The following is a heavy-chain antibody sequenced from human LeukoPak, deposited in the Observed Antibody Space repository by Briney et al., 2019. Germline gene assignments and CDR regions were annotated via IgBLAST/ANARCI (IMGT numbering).Heavy chain of an antibody. CDR2: IYHSGST. CDR3: ARAIFGVVSRYNWFDP. V-gene: IGHV4-30-2*01. Sequence: SQTLSLTCAVSGGSISSGGYSWSWIRQPPGKGLVWIGYIYHSGSTYYNPSLKSRVTISVDRSKNQFSLKLSSVTAADTAVYYCARAIFGVVSRYNWFDPWGQGTLVTVSS. CDR1: GGSISSGGYS. D-gene: IGHD3-3*01. J-gene: IGHJ5*02.